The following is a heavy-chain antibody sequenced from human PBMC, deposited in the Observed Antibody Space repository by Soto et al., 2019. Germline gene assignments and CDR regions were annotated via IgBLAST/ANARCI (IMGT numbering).Heavy chain of an antibody. CDR3: ARDRYYYGSGSYPSYGMDV. Sequence: GGSLRLSCAASGFTFSSYSMNWVRQAPGKGLEWVSSISSSSYIYYADSVKGRFTISRDNAKNSLYLQMNSLRAEDTAVYYCARDRYYYGSGSYPSYGMDVWGQGTTVTVSS. CDR1: GFTFSSYS. D-gene: IGHD3-10*01. V-gene: IGHV3-21*01. CDR2: ISSSSYI. J-gene: IGHJ6*02.